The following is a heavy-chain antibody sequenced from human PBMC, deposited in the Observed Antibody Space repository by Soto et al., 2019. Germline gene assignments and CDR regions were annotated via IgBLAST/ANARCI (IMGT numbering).Heavy chain of an antibody. D-gene: IGHD6-13*01. CDR1: GFTFSSYG. Sequence: QVQLVESGGGVVQPGRSLRLSCAASGFTFSSYGMHWVRQAPGKGLEWVAVISYDGSNKYYADSVKGRFTISRDNSKNTLYLQMNSLRAEDTAVYYCAKDPRYSSSWYGFYFDYWGQGTLVTVSS. CDR2: ISYDGSNK. J-gene: IGHJ4*02. V-gene: IGHV3-30*18. CDR3: AKDPRYSSSWYGFYFDY.